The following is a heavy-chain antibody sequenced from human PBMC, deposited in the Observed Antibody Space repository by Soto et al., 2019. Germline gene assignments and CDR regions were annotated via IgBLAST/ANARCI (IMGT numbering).Heavy chain of an antibody. CDR1: GFTFSSYA. CDR2: ISGTGRVT. CDR3: AKDVHYDIVTGIEYFDH. J-gene: IGHJ1*01. V-gene: IGHV3-23*01. D-gene: IGHD3-9*01. Sequence: EVQLLESGGGLVQPGGSLKISCAVSGFTFSSYAMSWVRLAPGKGLEWVSGISGTGRVTNYAESVKGRFTISRDNPKNPLYLEMKSLRAEDTAVYYCAKDVHYDIVTGIEYFDHWGQGTLVTVSS.